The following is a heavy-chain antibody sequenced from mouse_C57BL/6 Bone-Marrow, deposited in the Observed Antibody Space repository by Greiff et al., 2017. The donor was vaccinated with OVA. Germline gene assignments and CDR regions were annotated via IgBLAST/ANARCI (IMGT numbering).Heavy chain of an antibody. CDR3: ARRDYDYSAWFAY. V-gene: IGHV1-47*01. CDR2: FHPYNDDT. Sequence: VQLQQSGAELVKPGASVKMSCKASGYTFTTYPIEWMKQTHGKSLEWIGNFHPYNDDTKYNEKFKGKATLTVEKSSSTVYLELSRLTSDDSAVYYCARRDYDYSAWFAYWGQGTLVTVSA. D-gene: IGHD2-4*01. CDR1: GYTFTTYP. J-gene: IGHJ3*01.